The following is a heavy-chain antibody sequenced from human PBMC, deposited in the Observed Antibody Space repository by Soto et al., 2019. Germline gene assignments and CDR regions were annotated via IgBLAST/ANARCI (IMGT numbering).Heavy chain of an antibody. CDR1: RGTFSSPA. CDR3: ERGGALHPHVMDV. Sequence: GASVKVSCKASRGTFSSPAINWVRQAPGQGLEWMGRIIPIFGTTSYSQNFQGRVTITADESTSTASMELTSLGSEDEAVYYCERGGALHPHVMDVWGQGTTVTVSS. D-gene: IGHD4-4*01. J-gene: IGHJ6*02. CDR2: IIPIFGTT. V-gene: IGHV1-69*13.